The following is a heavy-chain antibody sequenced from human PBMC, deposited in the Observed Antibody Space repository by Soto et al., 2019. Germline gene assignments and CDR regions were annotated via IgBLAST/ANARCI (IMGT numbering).Heavy chain of an antibody. J-gene: IGHJ6*02. CDR1: GFTFSSYA. CDR2: ISYDGSNK. Sequence: LRLSCAASGFTFSSYAMHWVRQAPGKGLEWVAVISYDGSNKYYADSVKGRFTISRDNSKNTLYLQMNSLRAEDTAVYYCARGAVAGTYWYYYYYGMDVWGQGTTVTVYS. D-gene: IGHD6-19*01. CDR3: ARGAVAGTYWYYYYYGMDV. V-gene: IGHV3-30-3*01.